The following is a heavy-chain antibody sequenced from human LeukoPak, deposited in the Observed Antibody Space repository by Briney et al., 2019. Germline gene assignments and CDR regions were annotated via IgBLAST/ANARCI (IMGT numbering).Heavy chain of an antibody. CDR2: INWNGGST. D-gene: IGHD3-10*01. CDR1: GFTFDDYG. Sequence: GGSLRLSCAASGFTFDDYGMSWVRQAPGKGLEWVSGINWNGGSTGYADSVKGRFTISRDNAKNSLYLQMNSLRAEDTALYHCARVYYGSGSYLFDYWGQGTLVTVSS. V-gene: IGHV3-20*01. CDR3: ARVYYGSGSYLFDY. J-gene: IGHJ4*02.